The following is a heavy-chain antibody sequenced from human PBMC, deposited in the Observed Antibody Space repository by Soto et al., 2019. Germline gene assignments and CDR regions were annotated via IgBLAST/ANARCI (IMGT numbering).Heavy chain of an antibody. CDR2: ISAYNGNT. Sequence: ASVKVSCKASGYTFTSYGISWVRQAPGQGLEWMGWISAYNGNTNYAQKLQGRVTMTTDTSTSTAYMELRSLRAEDTAVYYCARDETITMVRTDYGMDVWGQGTTVTVSS. CDR3: ARDETITMVRTDYGMDV. D-gene: IGHD3-10*01. J-gene: IGHJ6*02. CDR1: GYTFTSYG. V-gene: IGHV1-18*01.